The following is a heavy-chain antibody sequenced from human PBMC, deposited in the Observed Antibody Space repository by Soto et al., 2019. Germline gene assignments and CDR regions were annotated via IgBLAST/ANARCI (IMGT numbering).Heavy chain of an antibody. CDR1: GGSISTYY. J-gene: IGHJ4*02. CDR3: ARHTLTVRSGFDN. D-gene: IGHD4-17*01. V-gene: IGHV4-59*12. CDR2: THYSGNT. Sequence: QVQLQESGPGLVKPSETLSLTCTVSGGSISTYYWDWLRQSPEKGLEWIGYTHYSGNTNYHPSLRGRVTISLDTSRNQFFLILSAVTAADTAIYYCARHTLTVRSGFDNWGQGALVTVSS.